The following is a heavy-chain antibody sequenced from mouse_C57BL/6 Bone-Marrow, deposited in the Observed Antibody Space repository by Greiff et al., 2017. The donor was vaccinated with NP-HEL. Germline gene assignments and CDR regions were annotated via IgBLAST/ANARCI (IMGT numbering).Heavy chain of an antibody. D-gene: IGHD2-5*01. V-gene: IGHV5-4*01. Sequence: EVKLVESGGGLVKPGGSLKLSCAASGFTFSSYAMSWVRQTPEQRLEWVATISDGGSYTYYPDNVKGRFTISRDNAKNNLYLQMSHLKSEDTAMYYCARDYYSNYPFAYWGQGTLVTVSA. J-gene: IGHJ3*01. CDR1: GFTFSSYA. CDR3: ARDYYSNYPFAY. CDR2: ISDGGSYT.